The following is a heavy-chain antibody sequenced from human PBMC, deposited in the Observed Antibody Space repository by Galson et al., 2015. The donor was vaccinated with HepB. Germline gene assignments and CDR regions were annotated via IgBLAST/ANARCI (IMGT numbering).Heavy chain of an antibody. V-gene: IGHV3-33*01. CDR1: GSTFRSYG. D-gene: IGHD1-26*01. CDR2: IWYDGSNK. Sequence: SLRLSCAASGSTFRSYGMHWVRQAPGKGLEWVAVIWYDGSNKYYADSVKGRFTISRDNSKNTLYLQMNSLRAEDTAVFYCARDGSGTYLRLNYWGQGTLVTVSS. CDR3: ARDGSGTYLRLNY. J-gene: IGHJ4*02.